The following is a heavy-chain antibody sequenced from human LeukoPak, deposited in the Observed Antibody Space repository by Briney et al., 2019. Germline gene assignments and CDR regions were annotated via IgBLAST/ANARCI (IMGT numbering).Heavy chain of an antibody. D-gene: IGHD1-26*01. V-gene: IGHV3-23*01. CDR3: GKELAVGASTCLDY. CDR1: GFTFSSYG. J-gene: IGHJ4*01. Sequence: GGSLRLSCAASGFTFSSYGMSWVRQAPGKGLEWVSAISGSGRSTYYPDSVKGRLTISRDHSKNTLYLQMNRLRAEDTDVDYSGKELAVGASTCLDYWGQGTLVTVSS. CDR2: ISGSGRST.